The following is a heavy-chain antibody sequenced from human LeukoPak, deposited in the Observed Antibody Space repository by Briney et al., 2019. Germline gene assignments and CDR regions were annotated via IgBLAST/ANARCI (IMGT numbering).Heavy chain of an antibody. CDR2: IITIFGTA. D-gene: IGHD6-6*01. Sequence: SVKVSCKASGGTFSSYAISWVRQAPGQGLEGMGRIITIFGTANYAQKFQGRVTITTDESTSTAYMELSSLRSEDTAVYYCARDGIAARTDPFDYWGQGTLVTVSS. CDR3: ARDGIAARTDPFDY. CDR1: GGTFSSYA. V-gene: IGHV1-69*05. J-gene: IGHJ4*02.